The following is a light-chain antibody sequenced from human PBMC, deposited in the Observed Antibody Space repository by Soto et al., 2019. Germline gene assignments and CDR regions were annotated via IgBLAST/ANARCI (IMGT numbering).Light chain of an antibody. CDR1: SSNIGNNY. J-gene: IGLJ2*01. CDR3: GTWDSSLSVV. V-gene: IGLV1-51*01. Sequence: QSVLPLPPSVSAAPGPRVTLSCSGGSSNIGNNYVSLYQQLPGTAPKLLIYDNNKRPSGIPDRFSGSKSGTSATLGITGLQTGDEADYYCGTWDSSLSVVFGGGTKLTVL. CDR2: DNN.